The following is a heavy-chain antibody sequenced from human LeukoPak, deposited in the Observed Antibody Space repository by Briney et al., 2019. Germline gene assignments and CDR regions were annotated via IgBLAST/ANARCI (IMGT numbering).Heavy chain of an antibody. Sequence: SETLSLTCTVSGGSISSSSYYWGWIRQPPGKGLEWIGSIYYSGSTYYNPSLKSRVTISVDTSKNQFSLKLSSVTAADTAVYYRARQSGAARYYFDYWGQGTLVTVSS. D-gene: IGHD6-6*01. J-gene: IGHJ4*02. CDR1: GGSISSSSYY. CDR3: ARQSGAARYYFDY. V-gene: IGHV4-39*01. CDR2: IYYSGST.